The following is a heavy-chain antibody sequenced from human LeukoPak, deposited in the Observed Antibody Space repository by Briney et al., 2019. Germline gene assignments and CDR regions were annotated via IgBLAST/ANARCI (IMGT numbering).Heavy chain of an antibody. CDR3: ARNIGWYVYDY. CDR1: GGSISSDY. CDR2: IHTHDSA. Sequence: SETLSLTCTVSGGSISSDYWSWIRQPPGKGLEWIGYIHTHDSANYNPSLKSRVTMSLDTSKNQFSLQLTSVTAADTAVYYCARNIGWYVYDYWGQGTLVTVSS. V-gene: IGHV4-4*09. D-gene: IGHD6-19*01. J-gene: IGHJ4*02.